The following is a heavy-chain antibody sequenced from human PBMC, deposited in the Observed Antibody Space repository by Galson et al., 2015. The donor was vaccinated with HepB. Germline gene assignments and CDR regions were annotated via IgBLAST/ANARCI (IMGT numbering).Heavy chain of an antibody. D-gene: IGHD6-19*01. CDR2: IIPILGIA. Sequence: SVKVSCKASGYTFTSYGISWGRQAPGQGLEWMGRIIPILGIANYAQKFQGRVTITADKSTSTAYMELSSLRFEDTAVYYCATSGGYSSGWYWSYWGQGTLVTVSS. V-gene: IGHV1-69*04. CDR3: ATSGGYSSGWYWSY. J-gene: IGHJ4*02. CDR1: GYTFTSYG.